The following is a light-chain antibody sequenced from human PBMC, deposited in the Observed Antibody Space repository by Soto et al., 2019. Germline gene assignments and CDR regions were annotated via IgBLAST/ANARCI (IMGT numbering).Light chain of an antibody. CDR2: DVS. Sequence: QSVLTQAASVSRFPGQSITISCTGTISDVGGYDYVSWYQQHPGKAPKLMIYDVSNRPSGVSNRFSGSKSGNTASLTISGLQADDEADYYCSSYTTSSTYVFGTGTKVTVL. V-gene: IGLV2-14*01. CDR1: ISDVGGYDY. J-gene: IGLJ1*01. CDR3: SSYTTSSTYV.